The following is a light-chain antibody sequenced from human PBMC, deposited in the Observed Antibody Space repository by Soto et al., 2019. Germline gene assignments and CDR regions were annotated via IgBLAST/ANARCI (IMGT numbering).Light chain of an antibody. CDR2: DTS. Sequence: PGDRATLSCRASQTVTKYLAWYQQKPGQAPRLLIYDTSNRATGIPARFSGSGSGTDFTLTISGLQPDDFAVYYCQQRSNWPHTFGQGTKLEIK. CDR1: QTVTKY. J-gene: IGKJ2*01. CDR3: QQRSNWPHT. V-gene: IGKV3-11*01.